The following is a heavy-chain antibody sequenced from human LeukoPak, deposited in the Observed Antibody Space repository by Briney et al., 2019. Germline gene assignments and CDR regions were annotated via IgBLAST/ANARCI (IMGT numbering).Heavy chain of an antibody. CDR3: TTYGHMVRGVRRYFDY. CDR2: IKSKTDGGTT. CDR1: GFTFSSYT. V-gene: IGHV3-15*01. D-gene: IGHD3-10*01. Sequence: GGSLRLSCAASGFTFSSYTMNWVRQAPGKGLEWVGRIKSKTDGGTTDYAAPVKGRFTISRDDSKNTLYLQMNSLKTEDTAVYYCTTYGHMVRGVRRYFDYWGQGTLVTVSS. J-gene: IGHJ4*02.